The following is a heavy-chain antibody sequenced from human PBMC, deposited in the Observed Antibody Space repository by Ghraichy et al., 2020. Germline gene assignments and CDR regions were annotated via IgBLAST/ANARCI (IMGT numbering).Heavy chain of an antibody. V-gene: IGHV3-21*06. Sequence: SCAASGFTFSSYSMNWVRQAPGKGLEWVSSISSSSSYIYYADSVKGRFTISRDNAKNSLYLQMNSLRAEDTAVYYCARDPNIEGVYWGQGTLVTVSS. CDR1: GFTFSSYS. J-gene: IGHJ4*02. CDR2: ISSSSSYI. CDR3: ARDPNIEGVY.